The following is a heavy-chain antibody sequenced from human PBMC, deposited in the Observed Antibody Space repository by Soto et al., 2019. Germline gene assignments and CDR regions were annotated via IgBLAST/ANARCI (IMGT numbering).Heavy chain of an antibody. Sequence: VQLVESGGGVVQPGRSLRLSCASSGFTFSSYGMHWVRQAPGKGLEWVAVIWYDGSNKYYADSVKGRFTISRDNSKNTLFQQMDSLRAEDTAVYHCARSAGKGGLAPPIDYWGQGTLVTVSS. CDR2: IWYDGSNK. CDR1: GFTFSSYG. J-gene: IGHJ4*02. CDR3: ARSAGKGGLAPPIDY. V-gene: IGHV3-33*01. D-gene: IGHD6-13*01.